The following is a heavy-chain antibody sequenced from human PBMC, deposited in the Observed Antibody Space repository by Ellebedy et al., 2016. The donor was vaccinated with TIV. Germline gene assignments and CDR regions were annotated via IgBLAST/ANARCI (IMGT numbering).Heavy chain of an antibody. CDR1: GFTFSSHA. CDR3: VRDPSTYGDNENWFNP. V-gene: IGHV3-30-3*01. CDR2: VSYDSSSK. J-gene: IGHJ5*02. Sequence: GESLKISCAASGFTFSSHAMHWVRQAPGKGLEWVALVSYDSSSKYYADSVKGRFTVSRDNSRNMLYIQMNSLRTEDTGDYYCVRDPSTYGDNENWFNPWGQGILVVVSS. D-gene: IGHD4-17*01.